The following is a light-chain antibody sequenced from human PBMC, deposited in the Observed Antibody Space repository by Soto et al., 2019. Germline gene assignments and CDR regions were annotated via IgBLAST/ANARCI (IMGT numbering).Light chain of an antibody. Sequence: QSALTQPPSVSAAPGQKVTISCSGSNSNIGNTYVSWYQQLPGTAPKLLIYENNKRPSGIPDRFSGSKSGTSATLGITGLQTGDEVDYYCGAWDSGLSGYGFGTGTKVTV. CDR1: NSNIGNTY. CDR3: GAWDSGLSGYG. V-gene: IGLV1-51*02. CDR2: ENN. J-gene: IGLJ1*01.